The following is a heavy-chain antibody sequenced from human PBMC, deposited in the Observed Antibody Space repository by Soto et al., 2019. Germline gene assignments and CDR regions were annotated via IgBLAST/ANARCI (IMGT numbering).Heavy chain of an antibody. D-gene: IGHD2-15*01. Sequence: PSDTLSPTSCFSGRPISNSNWCSWVRQPPGKGLEWIGEIYHSGSTNYNPSLKSRVTISVDKSKNQFSLKLSSVTAADTAVYYCARHNNPYSPYYGLDVWGLGTTVT. CDR2: IYHSGST. CDR3: ARHNNPYSPYYGLDV. J-gene: IGHJ6*02. V-gene: IGHV4-4*02. CDR1: GRPISNSNW.